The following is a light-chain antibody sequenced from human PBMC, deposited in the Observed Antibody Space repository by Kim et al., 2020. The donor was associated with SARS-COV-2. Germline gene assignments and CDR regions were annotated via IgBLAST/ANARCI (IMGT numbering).Light chain of an antibody. V-gene: IGKV3-20*01. J-gene: IGKJ4*01. CDR2: GAS. CDR3: QQYGSSPIWYSASGELT. Sequence: EIVLTQSPGTLSLSPGERATLSCRASQSVSSSYLAWYRQKPGQAPRLLIYGASSRATGIPDRFSGSGSGTDFTLTISRLEPEDFAVYYCQQYGSSPIWYSASGELTFGGGTKVDIK. CDR1: QSVSSSY.